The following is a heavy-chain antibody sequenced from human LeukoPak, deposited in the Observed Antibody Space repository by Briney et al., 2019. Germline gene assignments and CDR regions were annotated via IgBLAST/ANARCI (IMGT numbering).Heavy chain of an antibody. Sequence: SQTLSLTCTVSGGSISSGGYYWSWIRQHPGKGLEWIGYIYYSGSTYYNPSLKSRVTISVDTSKNQFSLKLSSVTAADTAVYYCARASSIAARPTQFDPWGRGTLVTVSS. D-gene: IGHD6-6*01. CDR3: ARASSIAARPTQFDP. CDR2: IYYSGST. J-gene: IGHJ5*02. CDR1: GGSISSGGYY. V-gene: IGHV4-31*03.